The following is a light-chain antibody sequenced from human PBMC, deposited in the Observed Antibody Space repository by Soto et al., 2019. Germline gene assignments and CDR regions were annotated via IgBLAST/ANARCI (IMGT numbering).Light chain of an antibody. CDR1: NSDVGVYNY. Sequence: QSVLAQPASVSGSPGQASTISCTGTNSDVGVYNYVSWYLQHPPGKAPELIMYDVTDRPSGVSTRFSGSKSDNTASLTVSGPQAEDEGDYYCSSYTTIKPVICGGGTTLTLL. CDR3: SSYTTIKPVI. J-gene: IGLJ2*01. V-gene: IGLV2-14*01. CDR2: DVT.